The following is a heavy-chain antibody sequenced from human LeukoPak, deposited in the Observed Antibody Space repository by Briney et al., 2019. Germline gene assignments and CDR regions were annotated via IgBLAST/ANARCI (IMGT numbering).Heavy chain of an antibody. J-gene: IGHJ4*02. CDR3: ARHLYDDGAYPAIDH. Sequence: GGSLRLSCAASGFSFSTYNMNWVRQAPGKGLEWVSYITTGSSYIYYADSVRGRFTVSRDNANNSLFLEMNSLRAEDTAVYYCARHLYDDGAYPAIDHWGQGTLVTVSS. CDR2: ITTGSSYI. V-gene: IGHV3-21*01. D-gene: IGHD4/OR15-4a*01. CDR1: GFSFSTYN.